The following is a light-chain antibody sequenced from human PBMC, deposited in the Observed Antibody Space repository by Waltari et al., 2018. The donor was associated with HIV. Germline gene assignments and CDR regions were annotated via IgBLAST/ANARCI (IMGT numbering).Light chain of an antibody. CDR1: QTVGTN. V-gene: IGKV3-15*01. J-gene: IGKJ4*01. CDR3: QQYATWPLT. CDR2: GAF. Sequence: EIVMTQSPATLSVSPGERATLSCRASQTVGTNVAWYQQTLGQAPRLLIYVTSGAFTRAAGIPARFSGTGSGTDFTLTISSLESEDFAVYYCQQYATWPLTFGGGTRVAIK.